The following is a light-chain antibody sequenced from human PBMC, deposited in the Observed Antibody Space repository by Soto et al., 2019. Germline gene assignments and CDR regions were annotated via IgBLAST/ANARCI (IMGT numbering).Light chain of an antibody. Sequence: AIQLTQSPSSLSASVGDRVTITCRASQDIRGALAWYQQKPGKAPKMLIYDVSTLESGVPLRFSGSSSGTDFTLTISSLQPVDFATYYCQQFNSYPITFGQGTRLELK. CDR1: QDIRGA. CDR2: DVS. V-gene: IGKV1-13*02. J-gene: IGKJ5*01. CDR3: QQFNSYPIT.